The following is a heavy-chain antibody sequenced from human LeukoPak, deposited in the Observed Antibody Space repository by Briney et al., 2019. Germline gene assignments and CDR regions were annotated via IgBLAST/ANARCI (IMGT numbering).Heavy chain of an antibody. J-gene: IGHJ4*02. D-gene: IGHD2-2*01. CDR3: ARGSYCSSTSCSPYYFDY. CDR1: GGSFSGYY. Sequence: SETLSLTCAVYGGSFSGYYWSWIRQPPGQGLEWVGEINHSGSTNYNPSLKSRVTISVDTSKNQFSLKLSSVTAADTAVYYCARGSYCSSTSCSPYYFDYWGQGTLVTVSS. V-gene: IGHV4-34*01. CDR2: INHSGST.